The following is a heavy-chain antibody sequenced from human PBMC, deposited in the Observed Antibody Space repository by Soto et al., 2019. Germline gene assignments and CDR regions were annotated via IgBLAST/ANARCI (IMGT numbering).Heavy chain of an antibody. CDR2: IIPIFGTA. D-gene: IGHD6-13*01. V-gene: IGHV1-69*13. CDR1: GGTFSSYA. Sequence: SVKVSCKASGGTFSSYAISWVRQAPGQGLEWMGGIIPIFGTANYAQKFQGRVTITADESTSTAYMELRSLRSDDTAVYYCAREGQQLPLYYYYGMDVWGQGTTVTVSS. J-gene: IGHJ6*02. CDR3: AREGQQLPLYYYYGMDV.